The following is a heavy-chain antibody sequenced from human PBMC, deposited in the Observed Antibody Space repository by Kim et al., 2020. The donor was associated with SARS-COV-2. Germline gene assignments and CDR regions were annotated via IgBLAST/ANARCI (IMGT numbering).Heavy chain of an antibody. Sequence: GESLKISCKGSGYSFTSYWIGWVRQMPGKGLEWMGIIYPGDSDTRYSPSFQGQVTISADKSISTAYLQWSSLKASDTAMYYCASLLRYFDWLPDAFDIWGQGTMVTVSS. CDR1: GYSFTSYW. D-gene: IGHD3-9*01. V-gene: IGHV5-51*01. CDR2: IYPGDSDT. J-gene: IGHJ3*02. CDR3: ASLLRYFDWLPDAFDI.